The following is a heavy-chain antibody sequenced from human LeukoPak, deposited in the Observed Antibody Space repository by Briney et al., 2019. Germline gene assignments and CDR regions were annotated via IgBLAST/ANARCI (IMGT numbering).Heavy chain of an antibody. J-gene: IGHJ4*02. D-gene: IGHD3-10*01. V-gene: IGHV3-23*01. CDR3: AKDLEYYFGSGSYILDY. CDR2: ISSSSSPI. Sequence: PGVSLRLSCAASGFTFSSYEMNWVRQAPGKGLEWISYISSSSSPIYYADSVKGRFTISRDNSKNTLYLQVNSLRAEDTAVYYCAKDLEYYFGSGSYILDYWGQGTLVTVSS. CDR1: GFTFSSYE.